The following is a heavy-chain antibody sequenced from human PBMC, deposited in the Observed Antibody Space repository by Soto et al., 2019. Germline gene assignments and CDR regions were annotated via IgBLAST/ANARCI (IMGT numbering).Heavy chain of an antibody. CDR1: GYTFTSYG. CDR3: ARCSPRSSPATGCAI. D-gene: IGHD1-26*01. V-gene: IGHV1-18*01. J-gene: IGHJ4*02. CDR2: ISAYNGNT. Sequence: ASVKVSCKASGYTFTSYGISWVRQAPGQGLEWMGWISAYNGNTNYAQKLQGRVTMTTDTSKSTAYMELRSLRSDDTAVDYCARCSPRSSPATGCAIWGQGTLVTVSS.